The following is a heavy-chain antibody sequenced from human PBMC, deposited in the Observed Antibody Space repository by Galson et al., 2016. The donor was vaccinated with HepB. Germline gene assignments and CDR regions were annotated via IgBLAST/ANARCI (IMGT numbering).Heavy chain of an antibody. V-gene: IGHV3-7*01. CDR3: ARDPLNCSSTSCYDYYYYGMDV. CDR2: IKIDGSEK. Sequence: SLRLSCAASGFTFNSYWMSWVRQAPGKGLEWVANIKIDGSEKYYVDSVKGRFTISRDNAKNSLYLQMNSLRAEDTAVYYCARDPLNCSSTSCYDYYYYGMDVWGQGTTVTVSS. J-gene: IGHJ6*02. D-gene: IGHD2-2*01. CDR1: GFTFNSYW.